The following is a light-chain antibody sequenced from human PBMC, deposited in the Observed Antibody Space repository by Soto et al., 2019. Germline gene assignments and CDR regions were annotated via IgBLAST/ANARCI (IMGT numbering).Light chain of an antibody. J-gene: IGKJ2*01. CDR1: QSVIHTSNNKSY. V-gene: IGKV4-1*01. CDR3: QQYYSTPRT. Sequence: DIVMTQSPDSLAVSLGERATINCKSSQSVIHTSNNKSYLAWYQQKAGQPPELLLYWASARDPGVPDRFSGSGSGTDFTLTISSLQAEDVAVYYCQQYYSTPRTFGQGTKVDIK. CDR2: WAS.